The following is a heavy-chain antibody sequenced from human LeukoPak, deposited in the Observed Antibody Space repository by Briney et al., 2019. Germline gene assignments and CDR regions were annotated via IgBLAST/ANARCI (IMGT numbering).Heavy chain of an antibody. CDR3: AKDVDWLAFED. D-gene: IGHD6-19*01. J-gene: IGHJ4*02. Sequence: GGSLRLSCAASGFTVSSNYMTWVRQAPGKGLEWVSVIHKNAITYYADTVKGRFTISRDNSEKTVYLQMNSLTVEDTAVYYCAKDVDWLAFEDWGQGTLVTVSS. CDR2: IHKNAIT. V-gene: IGHV3-53*01. CDR1: GFTVSSNY.